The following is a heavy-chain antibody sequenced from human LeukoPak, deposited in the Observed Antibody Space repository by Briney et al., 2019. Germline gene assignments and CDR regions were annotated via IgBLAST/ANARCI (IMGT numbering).Heavy chain of an antibody. CDR2: QTANSDDT. CDR1: GFAFSAYA. D-gene: IGHD4-11*01. CDR3: GRDPKGNYVGAFEF. Sequence: GGSLRLSCTASGFAFSAYAMTWVRQVPGKGLEWVSSQTANSDDTTYADSVRGRFTMSRDNSKNSLYLQMNNLRAEDTATYYCGRDPKGNYVGAFEFWGQGTLVTVSS. V-gene: IGHV3-23*01. J-gene: IGHJ3*01.